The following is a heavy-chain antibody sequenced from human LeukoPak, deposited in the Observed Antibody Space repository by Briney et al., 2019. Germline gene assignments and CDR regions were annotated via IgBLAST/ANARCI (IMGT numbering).Heavy chain of an antibody. CDR2: IYHSGTT. D-gene: IGHD6-13*01. V-gene: IGHV4-38-2*01. Sequence: PSETLSLTCAVSGYSISSGYYWDWIRQPPGKGLEWIGTIYHSGTTYYNPSLKSLVTISVDTTKNQFSLKLSSVTAADTAVYYCARMYSSSWYLNYWGQGTLVTVSS. CDR3: ARMYSSSWYLNY. J-gene: IGHJ4*02. CDR1: GYSISSGYY.